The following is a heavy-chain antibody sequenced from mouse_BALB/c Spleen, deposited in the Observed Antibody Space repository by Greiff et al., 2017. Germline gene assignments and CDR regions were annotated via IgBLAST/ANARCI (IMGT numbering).Heavy chain of an antibody. CDR3: ARRANWDLYYFDY. CDR2: ISNLAYSI. Sequence: EVMLVESGGGLVQPGGSRKLSCAASGFTFSDYGMAWVRQAPGKGPEWVAFISNLAYSIYYADTVTGRFTISRENAKNTLYLEMSSLRSEDTAMYYCARRANWDLYYFDYWGQGTTLTVSS. CDR1: GFTFSDYG. D-gene: IGHD4-1*01. J-gene: IGHJ2*01. V-gene: IGHV5-15*02.